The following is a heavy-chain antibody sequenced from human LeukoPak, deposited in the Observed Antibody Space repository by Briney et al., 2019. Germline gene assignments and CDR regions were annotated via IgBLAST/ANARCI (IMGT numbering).Heavy chain of an antibody. J-gene: IGHJ4*02. CDR3: ARRNAVAAAGLYYFDY. V-gene: IGHV4-59*08. CDR1: GGSISSYY. CDR2: IYYSGST. Sequence: SETLSLTCTVSGGSISSYYWSWIRQPPGKGLEWIGYIYYSGSTNYNPSLKSRVTISVDTSKNQFSLKLSSVTAADTAVYYCARRNAVAAAGLYYFDYWGQGTLLTVSS. D-gene: IGHD6-13*01.